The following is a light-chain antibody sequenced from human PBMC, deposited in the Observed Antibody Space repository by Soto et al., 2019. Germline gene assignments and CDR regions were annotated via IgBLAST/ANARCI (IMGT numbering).Light chain of an antibody. CDR1: QSISSW. CDR3: QQYNSYST. J-gene: IGKJ1*01. Sequence: DIQMTQSPSTLSVSVGDRVTITCRASQSISSWLAWYQQKPGKAPKLLIYKASSLESGVPSRFSGSGSGTEFTLTISSLQPDDSATYHCQQYNSYSTFGQGTKVEIK. V-gene: IGKV1-5*03. CDR2: KAS.